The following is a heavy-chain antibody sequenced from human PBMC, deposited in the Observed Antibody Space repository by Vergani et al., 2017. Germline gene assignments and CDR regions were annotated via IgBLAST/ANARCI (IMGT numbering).Heavy chain of an antibody. CDR3: ARVAPSNSEVTPTAFDV. D-gene: IGHD1-1*01. CDR2: IRPYTGHT. V-gene: IGHV1-18*01. J-gene: IGHJ3*01. Sequence: QVQLVQSGAEVKKPGASVKVSCRASGYSFSSYDISWVRQATGQGLEWMGWIRPYTGHTIYAQKFQDRVTMTADTSTNTAYMELRSLRSDDTAVYFCARVAPSNSEVTPTAFDVWGQGTMVTVSS. CDR1: GYSFSSYD.